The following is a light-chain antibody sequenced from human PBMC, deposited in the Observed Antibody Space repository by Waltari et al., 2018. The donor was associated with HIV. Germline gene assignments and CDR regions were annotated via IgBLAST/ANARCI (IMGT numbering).Light chain of an antibody. Sequence: QSVLTQPPSVSGAPGQRVTISCTGSSSNIGAPYDVHWSHQLPGSAPKLLIQGNSNRPSGVPDRFSGSKSGTSASLAITELQAEDEADYYCQSYDSSLSGWVFGGGTKLTVL. CDR2: GNS. V-gene: IGLV1-40*01. J-gene: IGLJ3*02. CDR1: SSNIGAPYD. CDR3: QSYDSSLSGWV.